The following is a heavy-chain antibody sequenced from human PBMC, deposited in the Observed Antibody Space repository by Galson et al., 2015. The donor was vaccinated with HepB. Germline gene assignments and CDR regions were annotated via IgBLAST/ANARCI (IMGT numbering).Heavy chain of an antibody. CDR3: ARDSYDFWSGYFDY. V-gene: IGHV3-33*01. J-gene: IGHJ4*02. D-gene: IGHD3-3*01. CDR2: IWYDGSYK. CDR1: GFTFTKHG. Sequence: SLRLSCAASGFTFTKHGMHWLRQAPGKGLEWVAVIWYDGSYKDYAASVKGRFTISRDNSKNMVYLQMNSLRAEDTGVYFCARDSYDFWSGYFDYWGQGRLVTGSS.